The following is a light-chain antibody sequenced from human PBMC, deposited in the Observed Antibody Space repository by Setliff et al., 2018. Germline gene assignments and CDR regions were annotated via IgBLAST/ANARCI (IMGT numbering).Light chain of an antibody. CDR3: SSYKSDSTYV. V-gene: IGLV2-14*03. J-gene: IGLJ1*01. CDR1: SSDVGVFNY. Sequence: QSALTQPASVSGSPGQSITISCTGTSSDVGVFNYVSWYQQHPGKAPKLMIYDVTSRPSGVSNRFSGSKSGNTASLTISGLQVEDEADYYCSSYKSDSTYVFGTGTKGTGL. CDR2: DVT.